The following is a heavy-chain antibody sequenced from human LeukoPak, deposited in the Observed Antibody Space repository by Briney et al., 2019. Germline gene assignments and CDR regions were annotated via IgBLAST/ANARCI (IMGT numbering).Heavy chain of an antibody. V-gene: IGHV4-34*01. CDR1: GGSFSGYY. CDR2: SNHSGST. J-gene: IGHJ3*02. Sequence: SETLSLTCAVYGGSFSGYYWSWIRQPPGKGLEWIGESNHSGSTNYNPSLMSRVTISVDTSKNQFSLKLSSVTAADTAVYYCAKDSRNAFDIWGQGTMVTVSS. CDR3: AKDSRNAFDI. D-gene: IGHD3-22*01.